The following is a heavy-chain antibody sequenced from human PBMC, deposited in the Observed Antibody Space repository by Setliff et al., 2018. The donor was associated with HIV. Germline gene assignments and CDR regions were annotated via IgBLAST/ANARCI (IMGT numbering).Heavy chain of an antibody. CDR3: AKDGISGGAYPPYYFDY. CDR2: ISGRGDRT. V-gene: IGHV3-23*01. D-gene: IGHD2-15*01. J-gene: IGHJ4*01. CDR1: GFTFNTYA. Sequence: PGGSLRLSCAASGFTFNTYAMSWVRQAPGKGLEWVSVISGRGDRTFYADSVKGRFTISRDNSKNTLYLQINGLRVEDTAIYYCAKDGISGGAYPPYYFDYWGHGTLDTVS.